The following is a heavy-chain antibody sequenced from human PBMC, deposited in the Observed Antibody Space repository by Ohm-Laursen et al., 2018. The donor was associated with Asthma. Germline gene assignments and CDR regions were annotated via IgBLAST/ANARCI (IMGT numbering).Heavy chain of an antibody. V-gene: IGHV1-69*13. CDR2: IIPIFGTA. J-gene: IGHJ5*02. CDR3: ARVLGRGIIGWFDP. Sequence: GASVKVSCKASGGTFSSYAISWVRQAPGQGLEWMGGIIPIFGTANYAQKFQGRVTITADESTSTAYMELSSLRSEDTAVYYCARVLGRGIIGWFDPWGQGTLVTVSS. CDR1: GGTFSSYA. D-gene: IGHD3-16*01.